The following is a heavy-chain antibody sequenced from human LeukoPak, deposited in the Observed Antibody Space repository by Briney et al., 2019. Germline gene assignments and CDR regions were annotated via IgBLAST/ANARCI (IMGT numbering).Heavy chain of an antibody. CDR1: GGTFSSYA. CDR3: ARVGGQAYCGGDCYYNWFDP. Sequence: SVKVSCKASGGTFSSYAISWVRQAPGQGLKWMGRIIPIFGIANYAQKFQGRVTITTDKSTSTAYMELSSLRSEDTAVYYCARVGGQAYCGGDCYYNWFDPWGQGTLVTVSS. V-gene: IGHV1-69*04. D-gene: IGHD2-21*02. J-gene: IGHJ5*02. CDR2: IIPIFGIA.